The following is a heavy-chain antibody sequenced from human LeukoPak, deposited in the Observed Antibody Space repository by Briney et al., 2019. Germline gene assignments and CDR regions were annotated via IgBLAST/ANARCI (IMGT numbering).Heavy chain of an antibody. CDR1: GGSISSYY. V-gene: IGHV4-34*01. Sequence: PSETLSLTCTVSGGSISSYYWSWIRQPPGKGLEWIGEINHSGSTNYNPSLKSRVTISVDTSKNQFSLKLSSVTAADTAVYYCARGLKGATSYYFDYWGQGTLVTVSS. D-gene: IGHD6-6*01. J-gene: IGHJ4*02. CDR2: INHSGST. CDR3: ARGLKGATSYYFDY.